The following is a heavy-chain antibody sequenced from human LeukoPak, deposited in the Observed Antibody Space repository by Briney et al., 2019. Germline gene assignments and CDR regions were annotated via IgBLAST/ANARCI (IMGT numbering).Heavy chain of an antibody. CDR1: VYTLTELS. Sequence: GASVKVSCKVPVYTLTELSMHWVRQAPGKGLEWMGGFDPEDGETIYAQRFQGRVTMTEHTSTDTAYMELSSLRYEDTAVYYCATVGSWWELWGQGTLVTVSS. CDR2: FDPEDGET. J-gene: IGHJ4*02. D-gene: IGHD1-26*01. V-gene: IGHV1-24*01. CDR3: ATVGSWWEL.